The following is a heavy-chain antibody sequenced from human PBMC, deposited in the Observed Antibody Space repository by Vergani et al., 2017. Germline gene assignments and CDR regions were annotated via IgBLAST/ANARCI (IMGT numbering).Heavy chain of an antibody. Sequence: QMQLQESGPGLVKASVTLSLTCPVSGDSIISRSYYWGWTRQPPGKGLEWIGSIYNSGNGDSSSSLKSRVTISADTSKNQFSLRLTSVTAADTAVYYCASGKYYSDSTSHFRGRYFDVWGRGTLVTVPS. CDR3: ASGKYYSDSTSHFRGRYFDV. V-gene: IGHV4-39*01. J-gene: IGHJ2*01. CDR1: GDSIISRSYY. D-gene: IGHD3-16*01. CDR2: IYNSGNG.